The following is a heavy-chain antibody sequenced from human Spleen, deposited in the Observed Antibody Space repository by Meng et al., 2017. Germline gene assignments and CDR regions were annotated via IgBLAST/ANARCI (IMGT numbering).Heavy chain of an antibody. Sequence: QLQLQESGPGLVKPSETLSLTCTVSGGPISSSGHYWGWIRQTPGKGLEWIGSVYYSGTTYYNPSLKSRVTVSVDTSKNQFSLKLTSVTAADTAVYYCARDDNWFDPWGQGTLVTVSS. CDR2: VYYSGTT. CDR3: ARDDNWFDP. CDR1: GGPISSSGHY. J-gene: IGHJ5*02. V-gene: IGHV4-39*02.